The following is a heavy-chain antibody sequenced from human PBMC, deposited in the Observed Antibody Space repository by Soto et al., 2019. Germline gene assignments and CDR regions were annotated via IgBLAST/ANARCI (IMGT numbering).Heavy chain of an antibody. D-gene: IGHD3-22*01. CDR1: GGTFSSYA. V-gene: IGHV1-69*06. CDR3: ARDMLWDYYDSSGYNQEDY. CDR2: IIPIFGTA. Sequence: SVKVSCKASGGTFSSYAISWVRQAPGQGLEWMGGIIPIFGTANNAQKFQGRVTITADKSTSTAYMELSSLRSEDTAVYYCARDMLWDYYDSSGYNQEDYWGQGTLVT. J-gene: IGHJ4*02.